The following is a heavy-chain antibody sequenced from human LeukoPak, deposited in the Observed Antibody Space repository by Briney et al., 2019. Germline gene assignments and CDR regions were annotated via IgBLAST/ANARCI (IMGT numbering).Heavy chain of an antibody. CDR2: IYSGGST. J-gene: IGHJ3*02. D-gene: IGHD3-3*01. V-gene: IGHV3-66*04. CDR1: GFTVSSNY. CDR3: ARHGAHYGFWSGRAFDI. Sequence: GGSLRLSCAASGFTVSSNYMSWVRQAPGKGLEWVSVIYSGGSTYYADSVKGRFTISRDNSKNTLYLQMNSLRAEDTAVYYCARHGAHYGFWSGRAFDIWGQGTMVTVSS.